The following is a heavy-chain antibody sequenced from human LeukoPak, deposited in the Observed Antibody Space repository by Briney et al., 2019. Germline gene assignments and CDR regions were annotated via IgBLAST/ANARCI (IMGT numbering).Heavy chain of an antibody. CDR3: ARASKVGSYDYYFNY. V-gene: IGHV4-39*07. J-gene: IGHJ4*02. Sequence: PSETLSLTCTVSGGSISSSSYYWGWIRQPPGKGLEWIGSIYYSGSTYYNPSLKSRVTISVDTSKNQFSLKLSSVTAADTAVYYCARASKVGSYDYYFNYWGQGTLVTVSS. D-gene: IGHD3-16*01. CDR2: IYYSGST. CDR1: GGSISSSSYY.